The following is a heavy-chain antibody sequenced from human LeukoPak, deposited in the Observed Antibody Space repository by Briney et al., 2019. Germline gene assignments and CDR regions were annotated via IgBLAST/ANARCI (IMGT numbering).Heavy chain of an antibody. Sequence: PGGSLRLSCAASGFTFSSYWMSWVRQVPGKGLEWVANIKQDGSGKYYVDSVKGRFTISRDNAKNSLYLQMNSLRAEDTAVYYCARRMSGSGSYMRRGFDYWGQGTLVTVSS. CDR2: IKQDGSGK. CDR3: ARRMSGSGSYMRRGFDY. V-gene: IGHV3-7*03. D-gene: IGHD3-10*01. CDR1: GFTFSSYW. J-gene: IGHJ4*02.